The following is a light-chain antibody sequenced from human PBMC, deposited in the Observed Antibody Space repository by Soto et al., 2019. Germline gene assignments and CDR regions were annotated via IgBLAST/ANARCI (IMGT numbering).Light chain of an antibody. CDR2: GAS. V-gene: IGKV3-20*01. J-gene: IGKJ5*01. CDR3: QQYGSSTIT. Sequence: IVMTQSPATLSVSPGERATLSCRASQSVSSNLAWYQQKPGQAPRLLIYGASSRATGIPDRFSGSGSGTDFTLTISRLEPEDFAMYYCQQYGSSTITFGQGARLEIK. CDR1: QSVSSN.